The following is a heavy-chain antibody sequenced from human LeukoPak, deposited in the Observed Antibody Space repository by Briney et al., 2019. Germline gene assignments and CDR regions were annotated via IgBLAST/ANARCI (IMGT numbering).Heavy chain of an antibody. CDR3: ARDGTAAGLYFDL. CDR2: IRQDGGEK. Sequence: GGSLRLSCAVSGCTFSSFWMNWVRQAPGKGLEWVASIRQDGGEKSYVDSVKGRFTISGDNTKNSLYLQMNSLRAEDTAVYYCARDGTAAGLYFDLWGQGTLVTVSS. D-gene: IGHD6-13*01. J-gene: IGHJ4*01. V-gene: IGHV3-7*01. CDR1: GCTFSSFW.